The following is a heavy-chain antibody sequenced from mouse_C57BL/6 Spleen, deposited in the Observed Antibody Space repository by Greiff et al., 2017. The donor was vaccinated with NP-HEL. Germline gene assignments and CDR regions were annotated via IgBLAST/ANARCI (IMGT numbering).Heavy chain of an antibody. CDR1: GFSLTSYG. V-gene: IGHV2-3*01. J-gene: IGHJ1*03. CDR3: ARCDYGGYWYFDV. Sequence: QVQLKESGPGLVAPSQSLSITCTVSGFSLTSYGVSWVRQPPGKGLEWLGVIWGDGGTNYHSALISRLSISKDNSYSQVYLKLNSLPTDDTATYYCARCDYGGYWYFDVWGTGTTVTVSS. D-gene: IGHD2-4*01. CDR2: IWGDGGT.